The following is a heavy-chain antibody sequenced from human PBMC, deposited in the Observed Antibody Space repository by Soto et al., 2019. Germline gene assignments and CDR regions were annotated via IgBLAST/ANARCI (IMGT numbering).Heavy chain of an antibody. Sequence: ASVKVSCKVSGYTLTELSMHWVRQAPGKGLEWMGGFDPEDGETIYAQKFQGRVTMTEDTSTDTAYMELSSLRSEDTAVYYCATDHLLLWFGELLYWGQGTLVTVSS. CDR3: ATDHLLLWFGELLY. CDR1: GYTLTELS. CDR2: FDPEDGET. J-gene: IGHJ4*02. D-gene: IGHD3-10*01. V-gene: IGHV1-24*01.